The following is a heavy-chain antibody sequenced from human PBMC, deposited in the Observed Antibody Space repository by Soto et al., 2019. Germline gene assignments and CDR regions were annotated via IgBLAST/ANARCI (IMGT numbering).Heavy chain of an antibody. V-gene: IGHV3-30*18. CDR3: AKGILSATIGPYATDV. J-gene: IGHJ6*04. Sequence: PGGSLRLSCEASGFAFSSYAMHWVRQAPGKGLEWVGVISYDGNYIYYADSVKGRFTISRDNSKNTLYVQVNSLRPEDTAVYYCAKGILSATIGPYATDVWGKGTTVTVSS. D-gene: IGHD3-16*01. CDR2: ISYDGNYI. CDR1: GFAFSSYA.